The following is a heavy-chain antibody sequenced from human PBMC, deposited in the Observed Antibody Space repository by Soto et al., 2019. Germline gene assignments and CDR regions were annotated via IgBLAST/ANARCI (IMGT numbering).Heavy chain of an antibody. Sequence: QVQLVQSGAEVKKPGASVKVSCKASGYTFTSYDINWVRQATGQGLEWMGWMNPNSGNTGYAQKCQGRAXXTXNXXISTAYMELSSLRSEDTAVYYCGQWSPRGYYGMDVWGQGTTVTVSS. J-gene: IGHJ6*02. D-gene: IGHD6-19*01. V-gene: IGHV1-8*01. CDR2: MNPNSGNT. CDR1: GYTFTSYD. CDR3: GQWSPRGYYGMDV.